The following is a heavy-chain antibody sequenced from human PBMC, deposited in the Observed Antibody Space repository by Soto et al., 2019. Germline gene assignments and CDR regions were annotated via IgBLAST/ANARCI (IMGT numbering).Heavy chain of an antibody. CDR1: GFTFSSYS. Sequence: EVQLVESGGGLVKPGGSLRLSCAASGFTFSSYSMNWVRQAPGKGLEWVSSISSSSSYIYYADSVKGRFTISRDNAKNSLSLQMNSLRAEDTAVYYWTRVVDYHDPYYYYGMDVWGQGTTVTVSS. D-gene: IGHD3-22*01. J-gene: IGHJ6*02. V-gene: IGHV3-21*01. CDR2: ISSSSSYI. CDR3: TRVVDYHDPYYYYGMDV.